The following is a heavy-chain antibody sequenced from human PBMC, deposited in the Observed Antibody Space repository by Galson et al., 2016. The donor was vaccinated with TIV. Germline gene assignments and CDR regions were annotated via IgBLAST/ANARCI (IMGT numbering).Heavy chain of an antibody. V-gene: IGHV1-2*02. Sequence: SVKVSCKASGYTFTAYYVHWIRQAPGQGLEWMGWVYPNSGGAILAPKFEGRVIMTRDTSITTAYMELTSLTSDDTAVYFCAKFEGGVGSFWGRGNLVTVSS. CDR2: VYPNSGGA. CDR1: GYTFTAYY. J-gene: IGHJ4*02. D-gene: IGHD2-8*01. CDR3: AKFEGGVGSF.